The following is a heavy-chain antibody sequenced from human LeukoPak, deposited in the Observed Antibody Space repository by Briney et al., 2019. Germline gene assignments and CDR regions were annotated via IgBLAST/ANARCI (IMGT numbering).Heavy chain of an antibody. J-gene: IGHJ5*02. Sequence: GGSLRLSCTASGFIFNNYVLSWIRQAPGKGPEWISAISGGGDKTYFADSVKGRFTVSRDNSKNTVHLQMNSLRVEDTAVYYCARDPTGYPNWFDPWGQGTLVIVSS. CDR2: ISGGGDKT. CDR3: ARDPTGYPNWFDP. D-gene: IGHD3-9*01. V-gene: IGHV3-23*01. CDR1: GFIFNNYV.